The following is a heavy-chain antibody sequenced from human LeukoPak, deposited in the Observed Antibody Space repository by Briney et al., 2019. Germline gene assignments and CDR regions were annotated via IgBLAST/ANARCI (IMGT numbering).Heavy chain of an antibody. J-gene: IGHJ5*02. Sequence: ASVKVSCKASGYTFTSYGISWVRQAPGQGHEWMGWVSAYNGNTNYAQKLQGRVTMTTDTSTSTAYMELRSLRSDDTAVYYCARVEILGSSSGGWFDPWGQGTLVTVSS. D-gene: IGHD6-6*01. V-gene: IGHV1-18*01. CDR1: GYTFTSYG. CDR3: ARVEILGSSSGGWFDP. CDR2: VSAYNGNT.